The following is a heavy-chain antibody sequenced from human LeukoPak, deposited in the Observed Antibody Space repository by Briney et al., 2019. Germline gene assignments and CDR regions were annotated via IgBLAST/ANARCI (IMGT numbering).Heavy chain of an antibody. V-gene: IGHV3-53*01. J-gene: IGHJ4*02. Sequence: GSLRPSCVAPGFIVSNNYMSWVRQAPGKGVGWVSVLYNAGSTYYADSVKGRFTISRDNSKNALYLQMYSLRAEDTAVYYCASLKGLFDYFDYWGQGILVTVYS. CDR1: GFIVSNNY. CDR2: LYNAGST. D-gene: IGHD3-22*01. CDR3: ASLKGLFDYFDY.